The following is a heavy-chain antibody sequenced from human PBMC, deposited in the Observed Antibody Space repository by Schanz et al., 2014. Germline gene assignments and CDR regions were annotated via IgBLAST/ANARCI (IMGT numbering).Heavy chain of an antibody. CDR3: ARVRRRIATPSTPSFRNYYYYAMDV. CDR2: ISYDGSNK. Sequence: AQLMESGGGVVQPGTSLILSCSVSGFSLNTYGIHWFRQAPGKGLEWVAVISYDGSNKYYADSVKGRFTISRDNSKNTLYLQMNSLRAEDTSVYFCARVRRRIATPSTPSFRNYYYYAMDVWGQGTTVTVSS. V-gene: IGHV3-30*19. D-gene: IGHD6-13*01. CDR1: GFSLNTYG. J-gene: IGHJ6*02.